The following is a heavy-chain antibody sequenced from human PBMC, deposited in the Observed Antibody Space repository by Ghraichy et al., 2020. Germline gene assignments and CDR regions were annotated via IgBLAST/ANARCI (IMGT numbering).Heavy chain of an antibody. D-gene: IGHD3-22*01. CDR1: GGSITSSSYH. J-gene: IGHJ5*02. Sequence: SETLSLTCEVSGGSITSSSYHWGWIRQPPGKGLEYIGNIYYNGSTYYNPSLKSRVTISIDTSKNQFSLKLSPVTAEDTAIYSCVTKKYYYDGSGYYGWFDPWGQGTLVTVSS. CDR3: VTKKYYYDGSGYYGWFDP. CDR2: IYYNGST. V-gene: IGHV4-39*01.